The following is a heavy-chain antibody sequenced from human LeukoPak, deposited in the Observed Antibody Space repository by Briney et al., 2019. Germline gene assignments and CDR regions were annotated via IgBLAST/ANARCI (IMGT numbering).Heavy chain of an antibody. CDR1: GYSFTSYW. V-gene: IGHV5-51*01. J-gene: IGHJ4*02. CDR3: ARHPVLHYYDSSGYSYFDY. D-gene: IGHD3-22*01. CDR2: IYPGDSDT. Sequence: GESLKISCKGSGYSFTSYWIGWVRQMPGKGLKWMGIIYPGDSDTRYSPSFQGQVTISADKSISTAYLQWSSLKASDTAMYYCARHPVLHYYDSSGYSYFDYWGQGTLVTVSS.